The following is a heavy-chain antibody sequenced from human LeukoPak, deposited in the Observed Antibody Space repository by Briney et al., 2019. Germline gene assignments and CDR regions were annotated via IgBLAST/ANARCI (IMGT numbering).Heavy chain of an antibody. CDR3: ARDPGDWMGYWYFNL. V-gene: IGHV1-2*02. Sequence: ASVKVSCKASGYTFTGYYMHWVRQAPGQGLEWMGWVSPFNGATKYAQKFQGRVTMTRDTSISTAYIELNSLRSDDTAVYYCARDPGDWMGYWYFNLWGRGTLVTVSS. D-gene: IGHD3-3*01. J-gene: IGHJ2*01. CDR1: GYTFTGYY. CDR2: VSPFNGAT.